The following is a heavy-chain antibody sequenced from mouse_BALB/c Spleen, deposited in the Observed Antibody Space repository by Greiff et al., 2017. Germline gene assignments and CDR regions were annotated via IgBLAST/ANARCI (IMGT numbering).Heavy chain of an antibody. D-gene: IGHD4-1*01. J-gene: IGHJ2*01. Sequence: QVQLKQSGAELVRPGVSVKISCKGSGYTFTDYAMHWVKQSHAKSLEWIGVISTYYGDASYNQKFKGKATMTVDKSSSTAYMELARLTSEDSAIYYCARSKLGGGYFDYWGQGTTLTVSS. CDR1: GYTFTDYA. V-gene: IGHV1S137*01. CDR2: ISTYYGDA. CDR3: ARSKLGGGYFDY.